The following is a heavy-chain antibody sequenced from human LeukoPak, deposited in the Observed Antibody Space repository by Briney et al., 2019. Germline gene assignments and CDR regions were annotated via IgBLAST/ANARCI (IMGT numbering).Heavy chain of an antibody. J-gene: IGHJ4*02. Sequence: PGGSLRLSCAASGFTFSTYSMNWVRQAPGKGLEWVSSISSSSSYIFYAESLKGRFTISRDNAKNSLYLQMSSLRVEDTAMYYCATGREGKRAGYIRNWGQGILVTVSS. V-gene: IGHV3-21*06. CDR1: GFTFSTYS. CDR2: ISSSSSYI. CDR3: ATGREGKRAGYIRN. D-gene: IGHD6-13*01.